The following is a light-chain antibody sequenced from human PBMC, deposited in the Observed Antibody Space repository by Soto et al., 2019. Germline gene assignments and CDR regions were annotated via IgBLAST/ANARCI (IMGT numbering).Light chain of an antibody. CDR1: SSNIGTSS. V-gene: IGLV1-44*01. J-gene: IGLJ1*01. CDR3: AAWDDSLNGHV. Sequence: QSVLTKPHSAYGIPGHRVTISCSGSSSNIGTSSVHWFQQLPGTAPKLLISTTNQRPSGVPERFSGSKSGTSASLAISGLQSEDEADYYCAAWDDSLNGHVFGTGTKAPS. CDR2: TTN.